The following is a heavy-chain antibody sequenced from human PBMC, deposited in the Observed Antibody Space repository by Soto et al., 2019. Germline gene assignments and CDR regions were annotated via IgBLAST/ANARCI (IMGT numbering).Heavy chain of an antibody. D-gene: IGHD4-17*01. CDR1: GGPFSGYY. CDR2: INHIGST. V-gene: IGHV4-34*01. CDR3: ARVRGNWYGDNLPYSYYGMDV. J-gene: IGHJ6*02. Sequence: SETLSLTCAVYGGPFSGYYWSWIRQPPGKGLERIGEINHIGSTNYNPSLKSRVTISVDTSKNQFSLKLSSVTAADTAVYYCARVRGNWYGDNLPYSYYGMDVWGQGTTVTVSS.